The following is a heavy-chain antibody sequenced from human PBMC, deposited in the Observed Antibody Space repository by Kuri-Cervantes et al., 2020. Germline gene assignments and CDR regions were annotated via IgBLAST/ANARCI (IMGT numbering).Heavy chain of an antibody. V-gene: IGHV4-34*01. Sequence: SQTLSLTCAVYGVSFSDYYWSWIRQPPGKGLEWIGEINHSGSTNYNPSLKSRVTISVDTSKNQFSLKLSSVTAADTAVYYCARGRTAMVRGVMGYWGQGTLVTVSS. CDR3: ARGRTAMVRGVMGY. CDR2: INHSGST. D-gene: IGHD3-10*01. J-gene: IGHJ4*02. CDR1: GVSFSDYY.